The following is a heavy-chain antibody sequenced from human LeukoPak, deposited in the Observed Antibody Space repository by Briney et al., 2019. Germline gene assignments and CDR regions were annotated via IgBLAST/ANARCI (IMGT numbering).Heavy chain of an antibody. D-gene: IGHD2-2*01. CDR3: ARAPKARYCSSTSCSKYYYYYGMDV. Sequence: PSETLSLTCTVSGGSISSYYWSWIRQPAGKGLEWIGRIYTSGSTNYNPSLKSRVTMSVDTSTNQFSLKLSSVTAADTAVYYCARAPKARYCSSTSCSKYYYYYGMDVWGQGTTVTVSS. J-gene: IGHJ6*02. V-gene: IGHV4-4*07. CDR2: IYTSGST. CDR1: GGSISSYY.